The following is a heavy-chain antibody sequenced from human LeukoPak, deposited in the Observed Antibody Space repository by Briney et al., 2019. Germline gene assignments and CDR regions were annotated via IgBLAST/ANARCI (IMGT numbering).Heavy chain of an antibody. V-gene: IGHV1-8*02. CDR1: GYTFTSYD. CDR2: MNPNSGNT. CDR3: ARLTPYGDYGDY. J-gene: IGHJ4*02. D-gene: IGHD4-17*01. Sequence: ASVKVSCKASGYTFTSYDINWVRQATGQGLEWMGWMNPNSGNTGYAQKFQGRVTMTRNTSISTAYLELSSLKSEDTAVYYCARLTPYGDYGDYWGQGTLVTVSS.